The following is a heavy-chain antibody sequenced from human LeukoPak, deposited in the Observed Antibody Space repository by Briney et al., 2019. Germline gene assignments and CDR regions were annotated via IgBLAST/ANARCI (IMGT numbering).Heavy chain of an antibody. CDR3: ARTHLSYGSGSSEFDY. J-gene: IGHJ4*02. V-gene: IGHV4-59*01. CDR1: GGSISSYY. CDR2: IYYSGST. D-gene: IGHD3-10*01. Sequence: SETLSLTCTVSGGSISSYYWSWIRQPPGKGLEWIGYIYYSGSTNYNPSLKSRVTISVDTSKNQFSLKLSSVTAADTAVYYCARTHLSYGSGSSEFDYWGQGTLVTVSS.